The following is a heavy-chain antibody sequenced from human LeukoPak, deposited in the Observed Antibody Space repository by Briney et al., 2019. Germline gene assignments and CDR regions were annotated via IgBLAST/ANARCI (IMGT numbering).Heavy chain of an antibody. Sequence: SETLSLTCSVSGGSITGYYWSWIRQPPGKGLEWIGRIYTSGSTNYNPSLKSRVTMSFDTSKNQFSLKLSSVTAAATAVYYCARGSPTTNKGAYGWFDPWGQGTLVTVSS. J-gene: IGHJ5*02. CDR3: ARGSPTTNKGAYGWFDP. CDR2: IYTSGST. D-gene: IGHD1-14*01. CDR1: GGSITGYY. V-gene: IGHV4-4*07.